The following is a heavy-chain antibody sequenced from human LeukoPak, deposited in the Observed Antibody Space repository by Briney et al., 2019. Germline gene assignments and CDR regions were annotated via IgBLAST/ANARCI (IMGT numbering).Heavy chain of an antibody. CDR1: GYTFTDYT. D-gene: IGHD3-10*01. V-gene: IGHV1-3*01. CDR3: ARVSITMVRTLNEFRDFDY. CDR2: INGGSGNT. J-gene: IGHJ4*02. Sequence: ASVKVSCKASGYTFTDYTMHWLRQAPGQRLDWMGWINGGSGNTKYSPEFQGRVTITRDTSASTAYMELSSLRSEDTAVYYCARVSITMVRTLNEFRDFDYWGQGTLVTVSS.